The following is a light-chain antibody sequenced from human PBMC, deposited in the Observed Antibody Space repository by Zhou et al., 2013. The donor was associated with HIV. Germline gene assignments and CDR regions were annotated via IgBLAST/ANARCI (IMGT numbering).Light chain of an antibody. J-gene: IGKJ2*01. V-gene: IGKV3-11*01. CDR3: QQYDNWPS. Sequence: EVVLTQSPATLSLSPGERATLSCRASQSVGSQLAWYQHKRGQAPSLLIYDASNRATGAPARFSGSGSGTDFTLTISSLEPEDFAVYYCQQYDNWPSFGQGTKLQIK. CDR1: QSVGSQ. CDR2: DAS.